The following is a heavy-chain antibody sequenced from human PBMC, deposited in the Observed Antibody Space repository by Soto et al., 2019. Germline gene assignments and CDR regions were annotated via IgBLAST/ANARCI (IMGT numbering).Heavy chain of an antibody. CDR3: AKDEEGWIFGAQDYFDY. CDR2: ISYDGSNK. D-gene: IGHD3-3*01. CDR1: GLTFSSYG. Sequence: QVQLVESGGGVVQPGRSLRLSCAASGLTFSSYGMHWVRQAPGKGLEWVAVISYDGSNKYYADSVKGRFTISRDNSKNTLYLQMNSLRAEDTAVYYCAKDEEGWIFGAQDYFDYWGQGTLVTVSS. V-gene: IGHV3-30*18. J-gene: IGHJ4*02.